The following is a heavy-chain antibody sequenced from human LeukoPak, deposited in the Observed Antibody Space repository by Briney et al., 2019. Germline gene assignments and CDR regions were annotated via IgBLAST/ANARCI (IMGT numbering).Heavy chain of an antibody. Sequence: PGGSLRLSCAASGFTFSSYSMNWVRQAPGKGLEWVSSISSSSSYIYYADSVKGRFTISRDNSKNTLYLQMNSLRAEDTAVYYCARAPSDYDILDYWGQGTLVTVSS. CDR1: GFTFSSYS. V-gene: IGHV3-21*01. J-gene: IGHJ4*02. CDR3: ARAPSDYDILDY. D-gene: IGHD3-9*01. CDR2: ISSSSSYI.